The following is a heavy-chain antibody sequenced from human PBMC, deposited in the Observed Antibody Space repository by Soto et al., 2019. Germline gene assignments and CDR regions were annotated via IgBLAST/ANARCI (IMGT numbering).Heavy chain of an antibody. CDR3: EREGAGTDY. Sequence: EVQLVESGGGLVQPGGSLRLSCAASGFTVSSNYMSWVRQAPGKGLEWVSVIYSGGSTYYADSVKGRFTISRNNSKNTLYLPMNSRRAEDTAVYYCEREGAGTDYWGQGTMVTVSS. V-gene: IGHV3-53*04. CDR2: IYSGGST. D-gene: IGHD6-19*01. CDR1: GFTVSSNY. J-gene: IGHJ4*02.